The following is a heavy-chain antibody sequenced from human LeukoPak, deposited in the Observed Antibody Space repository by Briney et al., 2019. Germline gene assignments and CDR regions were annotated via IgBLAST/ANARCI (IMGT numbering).Heavy chain of an antibody. V-gene: IGHV3-11*04. CDR1: GFTFSDYY. CDR2: ISSSCSTI. Sequence: GGSLRLSCAASGFTFSDYYMSWIRQAPGKGLEWVSYISSSCSTIYYADSVKGRFTISRDNAKNSLYLQMNSLRAEDKAVYYCARVTKPYLMVRGVIFDYWGQGTLVTVSS. J-gene: IGHJ4*02. D-gene: IGHD3-10*01. CDR3: ARVTKPYLMVRGVIFDY.